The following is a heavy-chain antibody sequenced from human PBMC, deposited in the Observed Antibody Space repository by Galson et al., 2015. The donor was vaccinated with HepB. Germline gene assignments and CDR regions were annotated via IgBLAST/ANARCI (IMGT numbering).Heavy chain of an antibody. CDR1: GGTFSSYA. J-gene: IGHJ6*02. Sequence: SVKVSCKASGGTFSSYAISWVRQAPGQGLEWMGGIIPIFGTANYAQKFQGRVTITADESTSTAYMELSSLRSEDTAVYCCAREGCSGGSCYPRGYGMDVWGQGTTVTVSS. CDR3: AREGCSGGSCYPRGYGMDV. CDR2: IIPIFGTA. D-gene: IGHD2-15*01. V-gene: IGHV1-69*13.